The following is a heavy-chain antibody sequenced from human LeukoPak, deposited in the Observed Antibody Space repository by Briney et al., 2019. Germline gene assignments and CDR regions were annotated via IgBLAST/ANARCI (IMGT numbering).Heavy chain of an antibody. Sequence: VASVKVSCKASGYTFTRYGISWVRQAPGQGLEWMGWINPYNGNTNYAQKLQGRVTMTTDTSTSTAYMDLRSLRSDDTAVYYCARERSGWFFSNWGQGTLVTVSS. CDR2: INPYNGNT. V-gene: IGHV1-18*01. D-gene: IGHD6-19*01. CDR1: GYTFTRYG. J-gene: IGHJ4*02. CDR3: ARERSGWFFSN.